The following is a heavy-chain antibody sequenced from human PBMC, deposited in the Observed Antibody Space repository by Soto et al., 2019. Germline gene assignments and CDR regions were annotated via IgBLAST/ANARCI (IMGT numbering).Heavy chain of an antibody. CDR3: ARDRIPDIVVVVAAVPLDP. Sequence: GGSLRLSCAATGFTVSSRFMSWVRQAPGKGLEWMSVIYSDGSTYYADSVRGRFIISRDSSKNTLYLQMNSLRAEDTAVYYCARDRIPDIVVVVAAVPLDPWGQGTLVTVSS. V-gene: IGHV3-66*01. J-gene: IGHJ5*02. D-gene: IGHD2-15*01. CDR1: GFTVSSRF. CDR2: IYSDGST.